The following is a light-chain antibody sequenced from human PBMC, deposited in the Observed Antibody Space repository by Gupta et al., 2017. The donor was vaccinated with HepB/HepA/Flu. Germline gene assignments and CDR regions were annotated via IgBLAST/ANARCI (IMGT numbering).Light chain of an antibody. CDR3: RQALQTPQT. J-gene: IGKJ1*01. CDR2: LGS. V-gene: IGKV2-28*01. Sequence: DIVMTQSPVSLPVTPGEPASISCRSSQSRLHSNGYNYLDWYLQKPGQSPQLLIYLGSNRASGVPDRFSGSGSGTDFTLKISRVEAEDVGVYYCRQALQTPQTFGQGTXVEIK. CDR1: QSRLHSNGYNY.